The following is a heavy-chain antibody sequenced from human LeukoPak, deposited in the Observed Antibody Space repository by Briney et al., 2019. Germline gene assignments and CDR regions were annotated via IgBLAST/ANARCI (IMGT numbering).Heavy chain of an antibody. D-gene: IGHD3-10*01. Sequence: GGSLRLSCVGSGFIFNNYYMYWVRQARGKGLVWVSRIKNAGSDTIYADSVKGRFTISRDNAKNTVYLQMNSLRAEDTAVYYCARGGYGHNMDVWGEGTTVTVSS. J-gene: IGHJ6*03. CDR1: GFIFNNYY. CDR2: IKNAGSDT. V-gene: IGHV3-74*01. CDR3: ARGGYGHNMDV.